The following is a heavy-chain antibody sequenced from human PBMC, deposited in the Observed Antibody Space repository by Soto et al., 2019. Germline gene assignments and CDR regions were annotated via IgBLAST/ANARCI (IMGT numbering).Heavy chain of an antibody. V-gene: IGHV4-59*01. CDR3: ARDSTSWFPYYGIDV. CDR2: ISDSGST. J-gene: IGHJ6*02. D-gene: IGHD6-13*01. CDR1: GGSIDYYR. Sequence: ETLSLTCTVSGGSIDYYRWSWIRQPPGKGLEWIGDISDSGSTNYNLSLRSRVTILVDTSKNQFSLKLNSVTAADTAVYYCARDSTSWFPYYGIDVWGQGTTVTVSS.